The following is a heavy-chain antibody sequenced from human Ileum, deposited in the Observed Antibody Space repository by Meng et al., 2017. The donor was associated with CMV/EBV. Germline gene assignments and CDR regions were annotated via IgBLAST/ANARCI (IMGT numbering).Heavy chain of an antibody. CDR3: ARMRLWSGYKTGHFDS. J-gene: IGHJ4*02. D-gene: IGHD3-3*01. CDR2: IYHSGGT. CDR1: GGSMFYH. Sequence: GSLRLSCTVSGGSMFYHWSWIRQPPGKDLEWIGHIYHSGGTSYNPSLKSRVIISVDTSRYQFSLSLSSVTAADTAVYYCARMRLWSGYKTGHFDSWGQGVLVTVSS. V-gene: IGHV4-59*01.